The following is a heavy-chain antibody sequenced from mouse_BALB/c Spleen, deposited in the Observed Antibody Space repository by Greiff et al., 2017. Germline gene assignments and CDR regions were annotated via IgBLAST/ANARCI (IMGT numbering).Heavy chain of an antibody. D-gene: IGHD1-1*01. J-gene: IGHJ2*01. CDR1: GFNIKDYY. V-gene: IGHV14-1*02. CDR3: ARGAYVGYFDY. CDR2: IDPENSNT. Sequence: VHVKQSGAELVRPGALVKLSCKASGFNIKDYYIHWVKQRPEQGLEWIGWIDPENSNTIYDPKFQGKASITADTSSNTAYLQLSSLTSEDTAVYYCARGAYVGYFDYWGQGTTLTVSS.